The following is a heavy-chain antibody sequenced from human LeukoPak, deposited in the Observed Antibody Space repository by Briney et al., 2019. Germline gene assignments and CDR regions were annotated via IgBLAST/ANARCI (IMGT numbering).Heavy chain of an antibody. V-gene: IGHV1-8*01. CDR2: MNPNSGNT. CDR1: GYTFTSYD. D-gene: IGHD3-22*01. Sequence: GASVKVSCKASGYTFTSYDINWVRQATEQGLEWMGWMNPNSGNTGYAQKFQGRVTMTRNTSISTAYMELSSLRSEDTAVYYCARGSDYYDSSGYYCWGQGTLVTVSS. J-gene: IGHJ4*02. CDR3: ARGSDYYDSSGYYC.